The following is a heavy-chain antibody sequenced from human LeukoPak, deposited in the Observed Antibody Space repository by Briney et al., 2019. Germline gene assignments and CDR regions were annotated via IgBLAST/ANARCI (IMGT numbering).Heavy chain of an antibody. CDR3: PKDLPYCSGDCYPHPAFDY. CDR1: GFTSPPSE. J-gene: IGHJ4*02. CDR2: ISHTGSLI. V-gene: IGHV3-48*03. Sequence: PGGSLRLSCAASGFTSPPSELNWVRQAPGKGLEWISYISHTGSLIYYAYSVKGRFTISRDNAENSLYLQMISLSFEDTAVYYCPKDLPYCSGDCYPHPAFDYWGQGTLVTVSS. D-gene: IGHD2-21*02.